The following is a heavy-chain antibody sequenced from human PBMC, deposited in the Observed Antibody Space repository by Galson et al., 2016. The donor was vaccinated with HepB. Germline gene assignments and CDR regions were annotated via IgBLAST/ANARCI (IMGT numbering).Heavy chain of an antibody. CDR1: GGSISGYY. D-gene: IGHD1-26*01. Sequence: SETLSLTCSVSGGSISGYYWSWIRQPPGKGLEWIGCIDDSGSTNYNPSVKSRVTISVDTSKNQFSLKLSSVTAADTAVYYCARRGAYSGSSIGAFDIWGQGTMVTVSS. J-gene: IGHJ3*02. CDR3: ARRGAYSGSSIGAFDI. CDR2: IDDSGST. V-gene: IGHV4-59*08.